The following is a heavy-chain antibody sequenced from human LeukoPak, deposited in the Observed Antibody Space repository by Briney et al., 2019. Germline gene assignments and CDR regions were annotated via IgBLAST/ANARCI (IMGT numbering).Heavy chain of an antibody. CDR3: ARALANAFDY. CDR1: GFTFNNYG. Sequence: GGSLRLSCAASGFTFNNYGMHWVRQAPGKGLEWVAVIWYDGTNKYYADSVKGRFTFSRDNSKQTLYLQMNSLRAEDTAVYYCARALANAFDYWGQGTLVTVSS. D-gene: IGHD4/OR15-4a*01. V-gene: IGHV3-33*01. J-gene: IGHJ4*02. CDR2: IWYDGTNK.